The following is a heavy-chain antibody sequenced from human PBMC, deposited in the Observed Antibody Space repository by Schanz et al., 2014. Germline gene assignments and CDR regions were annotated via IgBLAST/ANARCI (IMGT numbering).Heavy chain of an antibody. D-gene: IGHD3-10*01. J-gene: IGHJ6*02. V-gene: IGHV1-46*01. CDR2: INPIDGST. CDR3: ARALFGSGHGDV. Sequence: QVQLVQSGAEVKKPGASVTVSCKASGYMYTSHFLHWVRQAPGQGFEWIGLINPIDGSTTYPLRFHGRITMTRDTSTTTFYMDLSSLGSEDTAVYYCARALFGSGHGDVWGQGTTVTVSS. CDR1: GYMYTSHF.